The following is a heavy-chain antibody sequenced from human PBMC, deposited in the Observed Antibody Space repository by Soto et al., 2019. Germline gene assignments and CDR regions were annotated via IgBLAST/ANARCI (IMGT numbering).Heavy chain of an antibody. CDR2: IYWNDDK. V-gene: IGHV2-5*01. Sequence: QITLKESGPTLVKPTQTLTLTCTFSGFSLSTSGVGVGWIRQPPGKALEWLALIYWNDDKRYSPSLKSRLTITQDTSKNQVVLTMTNMDPVDTATYYCALLEYSSSSGGGGYFDYWGQGTLVTVSS. CDR3: ALLEYSSSSGGGGYFDY. CDR1: GFSLSTSGVG. D-gene: IGHD6-6*01. J-gene: IGHJ4*02.